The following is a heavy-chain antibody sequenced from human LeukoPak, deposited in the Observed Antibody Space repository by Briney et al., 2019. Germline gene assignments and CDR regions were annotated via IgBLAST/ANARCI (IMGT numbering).Heavy chain of an antibody. CDR2: IYTSGST. D-gene: IGHD3-22*01. J-gene: IGHJ4*02. CDR1: GGSISSGSYY. Sequence: SETLSLTCAVSGGSISSGSYYWSWIRQPAGKGLEWIGRIYTSGSTNYNPSLKSRVTISVDTSKNQFSLKLSSVTAADTAVYYCASGGYDSSGYLDYWGQGTLVTVSS. V-gene: IGHV4-61*02. CDR3: ASGGYDSSGYLDY.